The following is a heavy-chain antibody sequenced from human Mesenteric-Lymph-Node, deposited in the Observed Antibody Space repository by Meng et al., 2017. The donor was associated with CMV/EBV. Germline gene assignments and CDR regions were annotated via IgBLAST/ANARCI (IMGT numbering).Heavy chain of an antibody. J-gene: IGHJ4*02. CDR1: GGSISSSSYY. Sequence: QVQLQESGPGLVKPSQILSLTCTVSGGSISSSSYYWGWIRQPPGKGLEWIGYIYYSGSTYYYNPSLKTRVTISVDTSKNQFSLKLSSVTAADTAVYYCARHSALLVTNFDYWGQGTLVTVSS. V-gene: IGHV4-39*01. CDR2: IYYSGSTY. CDR3: ARHSALLVTNFDY. D-gene: IGHD5-18*01.